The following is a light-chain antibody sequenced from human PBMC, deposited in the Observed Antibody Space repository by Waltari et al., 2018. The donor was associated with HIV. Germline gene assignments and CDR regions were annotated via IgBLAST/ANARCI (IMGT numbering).Light chain of an antibody. V-gene: IGLV2-23*02. Sequence: QSALTQPASVSGSPGQSITISCTGTSSDVWSYNLVSWYQQHPGKAPKLLIYEVSKRPSGVSNRFSGSKSGSTASLTISGRQPEDEADYCCCSYASTTDTYVVFGGGTKLTVL. J-gene: IGLJ2*01. CDR2: EVS. CDR3: CSYASTTDTYVV. CDR1: SSDVWSYNL.